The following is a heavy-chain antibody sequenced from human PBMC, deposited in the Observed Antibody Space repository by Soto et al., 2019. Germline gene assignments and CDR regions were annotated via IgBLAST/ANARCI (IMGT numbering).Heavy chain of an antibody. V-gene: IGHV1-58*01. Sequence: GASVEVSCKDSGFTFTSSAVQWVRQDRGQRLEWIGWIVVGSGNTNYAQKFQERVTITRDMSTSTAYMELSSLRSEDTAVYYCAADLPDHSYCMDVWGQGTTVTVSS. CDR1: GFTFTSSA. CDR2: IVVGSGNT. CDR3: AADLPDHSYCMDV. J-gene: IGHJ6*02.